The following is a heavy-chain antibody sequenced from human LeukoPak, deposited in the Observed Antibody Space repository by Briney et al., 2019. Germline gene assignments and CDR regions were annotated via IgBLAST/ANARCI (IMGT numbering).Heavy chain of an antibody. V-gene: IGHV3-11*05. J-gene: IGHJ4*02. CDR3: ARDKGADYGDYVGYFDY. CDR1: VFTFSYYY. D-gene: IGHD4-17*01. CDR2: ISSSSSYT. Sequence: LGGSLRLSCAAAVFTFSYYYMSWIRQAPGKGLEWVSYISSSSSYTNYADSVKGRFTISRDNAKNSLYLQMNSLRAEDTAVYYCARDKGADYGDYVGYFDYWGQGTLVTVSS.